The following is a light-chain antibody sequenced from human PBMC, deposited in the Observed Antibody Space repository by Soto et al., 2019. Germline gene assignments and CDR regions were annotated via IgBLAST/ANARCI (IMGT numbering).Light chain of an antibody. CDR3: HQRSSWPRGS. J-gene: IGKJ1*01. V-gene: IGKV3-11*01. Sequence: EVVLTQSPATLSLSPGESATLSCRASQSVSSYLAWYQQKPGQGPRLLIYDASNRATGVSARLSGSGSGTDFTLTISSLETEDFAVYYCHQRSSWPRGSFGQGTKV. CDR2: DAS. CDR1: QSVSSY.